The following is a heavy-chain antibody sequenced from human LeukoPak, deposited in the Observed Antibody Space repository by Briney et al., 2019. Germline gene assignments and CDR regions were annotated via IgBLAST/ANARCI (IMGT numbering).Heavy chain of an antibody. V-gene: IGHV1-8*01. CDR3: ARGDYVLTDYSYYYYYYGMDV. J-gene: IGHJ6*02. CDR2: MNPNSGNT. D-gene: IGHD3-9*01. CDR1: GYTFTSYD. Sequence: ASVKVSCKASGYTFTSYDINWVRQATGQGLEWMGWMNPNSGNTGYAQKFQGRVTMTRNTSISTAYMELSSLRSEDTAVYYCARGDYVLTDYSYYYYYYGMDVWGQGTTVTVSS.